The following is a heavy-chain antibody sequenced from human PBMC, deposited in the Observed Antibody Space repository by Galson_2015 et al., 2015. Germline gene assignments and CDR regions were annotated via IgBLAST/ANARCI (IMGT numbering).Heavy chain of an antibody. Sequence: QSGAEVKKPGESLRISCKGSGYSFTSYWISCVRQMPGKGLEWMGRIDPSDSYTNYSPSFQCHVTISADKSISTAYLQWSSLKASDTAMYYCARRSIAVAGINWYFDLWGRGTLVTVSS. J-gene: IGHJ2*01. CDR1: GYSFTSYW. CDR3: ARRSIAVAGINWYFDL. D-gene: IGHD6-19*01. V-gene: IGHV5-10-1*01. CDR2: IDPSDSYT.